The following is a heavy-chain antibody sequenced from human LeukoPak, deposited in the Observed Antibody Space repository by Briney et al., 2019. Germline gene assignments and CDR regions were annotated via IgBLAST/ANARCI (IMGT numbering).Heavy chain of an antibody. CDR3: ARHLGRDYFDY. Sequence: KTSETLSPTCTESGGSISISSYYWGWIRQPPGKGMEWIGSIYYSGSTYYNPSLKSRATISVDTSKNQFSLKLSSVTAADTAVYYCARHLGRDYFDYWGQGTLVTVSS. J-gene: IGHJ4*02. D-gene: IGHD1-26*01. CDR1: GGSISISSYY. V-gene: IGHV4-39*01. CDR2: IYYSGST.